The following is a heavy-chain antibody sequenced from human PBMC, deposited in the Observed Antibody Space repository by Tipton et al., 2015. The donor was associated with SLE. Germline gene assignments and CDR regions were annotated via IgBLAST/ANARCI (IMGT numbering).Heavy chain of an antibody. J-gene: IGHJ6*03. Sequence: SLRLSCAASGFNFSNYEMNWVRQAPGKGLEWLSYISSSSSGTYYADSVKGRFTIYRDNAKNSVYLQMNSLRADDTAVYYCARGGALGSSWWGDYYMDVWGKGTTVTVSS. D-gene: IGHD6-13*01. CDR3: ARGGALGSSWWGDYYMDV. CDR1: GFNFSNYE. V-gene: IGHV3-48*03. CDR2: ISSSSSGT.